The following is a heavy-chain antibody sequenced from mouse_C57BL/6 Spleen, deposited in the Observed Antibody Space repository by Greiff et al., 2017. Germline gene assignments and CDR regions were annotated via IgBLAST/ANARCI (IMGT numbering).Heavy chain of an antibody. D-gene: IGHD2-4*01. CDR3: AKNRDDYDWYFDV. CDR1: GFSLTSYG. CDR2: IWSGGST. J-gene: IGHJ1*03. V-gene: IGHV2-4*01. Sequence: VQLQQSGPGLVQPSQSLSITCTVSGFSLTSYGVHWVRQPPGKGLEWLGVIWSGGSTDYNAAFISRLSISKDNSKSQVFFKMNSLQADDTAIYXCAKNRDDYDWYFDVWGTGTTVTVSS.